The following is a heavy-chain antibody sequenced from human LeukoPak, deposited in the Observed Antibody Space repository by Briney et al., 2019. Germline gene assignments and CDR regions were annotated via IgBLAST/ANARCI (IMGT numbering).Heavy chain of an antibody. J-gene: IGHJ6*03. D-gene: IGHD1-26*01. CDR2: IYYSGST. V-gene: IGHV4-39*07. CDR1: GGSIRSSTDY. Sequence: SETLSLTCTVSGGSIRSSTDYWGWIRQPPGKELEWIGSIYYSGSTYYNPSLKSRVTISVDTSKNQFSVKLSSVTAADTAVYYCARETQSYRDLYYYYYMDVWGKGTTVTISS. CDR3: ARETQSYRDLYYYYYMDV.